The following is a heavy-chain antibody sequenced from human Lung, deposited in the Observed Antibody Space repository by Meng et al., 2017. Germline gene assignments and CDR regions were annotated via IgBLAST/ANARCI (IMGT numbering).Heavy chain of an antibody. J-gene: IGHJ4*02. V-gene: IGHV1-3*01. D-gene: IGHD6-13*01. CDR1: GYTFTSYA. CDR2: INAGNGNT. Sequence: QVQVGQPGAEVKKPGASVKVSCKASGYTFTSYAMHWVRQAPGQRLEWMGWINAGNGNTKYSQKFQGRVTMTRDTSISTAYMELSGLRSDDTAVYYCARDEDISAAGYLLGDFWGQGTLVTVSS. CDR3: ARDEDISAAGYLLGDF.